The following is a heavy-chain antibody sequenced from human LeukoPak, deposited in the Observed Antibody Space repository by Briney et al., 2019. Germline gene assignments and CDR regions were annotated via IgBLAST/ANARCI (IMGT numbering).Heavy chain of an antibody. Sequence: PSETLSLTCTVSCVSISSGSYYWSWIRQPAGKGLEWIGRIYTSGSTNYNPSLKSRVTISVDTSKNQFSLKLSSVTAAEKAVYYCARDGTVTKYYYYYYMDVWGKGTTVTVSS. CDR1: CVSISSGSYY. CDR2: IYTSGST. V-gene: IGHV4-61*02. CDR3: ARDGTVTKYYYYYYMDV. D-gene: IGHD4-17*01. J-gene: IGHJ6*03.